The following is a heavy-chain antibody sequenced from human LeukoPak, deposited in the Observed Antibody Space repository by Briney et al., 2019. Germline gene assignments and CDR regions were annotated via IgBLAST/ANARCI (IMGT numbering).Heavy chain of an antibody. CDR3: AKVIPAVYGVFDY. Sequence: PGGSLRLSCAASGFTFSRYDMHWVRQAPGKGLEWVAFIRYDGSNKYYADSVKGRFTISRDNSKNTLYLQMNSLRAEDTAVYYCAKVIPAVYGVFDYWGQGTLVTVSS. D-gene: IGHD2-2*01. CDR2: IRYDGSNK. CDR1: GFTFSRYD. V-gene: IGHV3-30*02. J-gene: IGHJ4*02.